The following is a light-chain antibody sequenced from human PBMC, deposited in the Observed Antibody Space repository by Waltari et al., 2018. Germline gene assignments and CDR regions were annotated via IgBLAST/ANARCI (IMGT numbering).Light chain of an antibody. V-gene: IGKV1-33*01. CDR3: QQYDNLPMYT. Sequence: DIQMTQSPSSLSASVGARVTITCQASKDISNYLNWYQQKPGKDPKLLIYDASNLETGVPSRFSGSGSGTDFTFTISSLQPEDIATYYCQQYDNLPMYTFGQGTKLEIK. CDR1: KDISNY. CDR2: DAS. J-gene: IGKJ2*01.